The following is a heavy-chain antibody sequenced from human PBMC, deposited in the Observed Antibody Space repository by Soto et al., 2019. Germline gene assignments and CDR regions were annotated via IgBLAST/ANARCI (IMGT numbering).Heavy chain of an antibody. Sequence: QVQLVESGGGVVQPGRSLRLSCAASGFTLSSFDMYWVRQAPGKGLEWVAVTLYDGRNKYYADSVKGRFTISRDNSKNTLYLQMNSLRAEDTAVYYCARAGGYCSSTSCYPYYYYYGMDVWGQGTTVTVSS. D-gene: IGHD2-2*01. J-gene: IGHJ6*02. CDR2: TLYDGRNK. V-gene: IGHV3-30*04. CDR1: GFTLSSFD. CDR3: ARAGGYCSSTSCYPYYYYYGMDV.